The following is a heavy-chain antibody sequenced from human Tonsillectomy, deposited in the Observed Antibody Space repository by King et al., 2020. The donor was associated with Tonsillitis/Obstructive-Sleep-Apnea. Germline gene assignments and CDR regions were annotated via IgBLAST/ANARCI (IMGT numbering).Heavy chain of an antibody. Sequence: QLVQSGGGLVQPGGSLRLSCAASGFTFSSYSMNWVRQAPGKGLEWVAYISSSSSTIFYEDSVKGRFTISRDNAKNSLYLQMNSLRDEDTAVYYCARAGEGHGGFGDYRSACDIWGQGTMVTVSS. CDR3: ARAGEGHGGFGDYRSACDI. CDR2: ISSSSSTI. V-gene: IGHV3-48*02. D-gene: IGHD4-17*01. J-gene: IGHJ3*02. CDR1: GFTFSSYS.